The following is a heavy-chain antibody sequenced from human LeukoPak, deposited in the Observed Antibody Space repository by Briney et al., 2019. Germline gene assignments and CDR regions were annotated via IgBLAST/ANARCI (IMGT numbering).Heavy chain of an antibody. V-gene: IGHV1-2*02. CDR2: INPNSGGT. D-gene: IGHD6-13*01. CDR3: ARGGAAPGNNWFDP. CDR1: GYTFTGYY. Sequence: ASVKVSCTASGYTFTGYYMHWVRQAPGQGLEWMGWINPNSGGTNYAQKFQGRVTMTRDTSISTAYMELSSLRSEDTAVYYCARGGAAPGNNWFDPWGQGTVVTVSS. J-gene: IGHJ5*02.